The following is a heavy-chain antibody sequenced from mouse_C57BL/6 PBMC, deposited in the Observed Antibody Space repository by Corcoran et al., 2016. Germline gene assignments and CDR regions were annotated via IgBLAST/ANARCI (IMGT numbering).Heavy chain of an antibody. CDR3: AREDYDGFAY. D-gene: IGHD2-4*01. V-gene: IGHV1-18*01. Sequence: EVQLQQSGPELVKPGASVKIPCKASGYTFTDYNMDWVKQSHGKSLEWIGDINPNNGGTIYNQKFKGKATLTVDKSSSTAYMELRSLTSEDTAVYYWAREDYDGFAYWGQGTLVTVSA. CDR1: GYTFTDYN. CDR2: INPNNGGT. J-gene: IGHJ3*01.